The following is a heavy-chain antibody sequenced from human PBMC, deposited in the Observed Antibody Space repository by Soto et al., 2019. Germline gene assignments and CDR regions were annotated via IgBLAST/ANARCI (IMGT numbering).Heavy chain of an antibody. Sequence: EVQLVQSGAEVKKPGESLKISCKGSGYSFTSYWIGWVRQMPGKGLEWMGIIYPGDSDTRYSPSFQGQVTISADKSISTAYLQWSSLKASDTAMYYCASSSFRGYCTNGVCPTKRVLEYYYGMDVWGQGTTVTVSS. CDR1: GYSFTSYW. D-gene: IGHD2-8*01. J-gene: IGHJ6*02. CDR3: ASSSFRGYCTNGVCPTKRVLEYYYGMDV. V-gene: IGHV5-51*01. CDR2: IYPGDSDT.